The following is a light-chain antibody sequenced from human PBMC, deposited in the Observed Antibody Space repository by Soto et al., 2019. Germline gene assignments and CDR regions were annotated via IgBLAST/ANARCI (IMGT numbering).Light chain of an antibody. CDR2: TAS. Sequence: DLPLTQSPSSLSASVGDRISITCRASQRISTYLNWYQQKPGKAPELVIYTASSLHSGVPSRFSGSGSGTDFTLTISSLQPEDFATYYCQQHYNTPWTFGQGTKVEV. J-gene: IGKJ1*01. V-gene: IGKV1-39*01. CDR3: QQHYNTPWT. CDR1: QRISTY.